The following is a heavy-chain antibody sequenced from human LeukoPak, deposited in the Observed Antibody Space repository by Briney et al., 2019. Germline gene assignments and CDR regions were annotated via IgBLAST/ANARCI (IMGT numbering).Heavy chain of an antibody. CDR1: GGNFRNYG. CDR3: ARGSGGAAAGTVGDFDY. V-gene: IGHV1-69*13. D-gene: IGHD6-13*01. J-gene: IGHJ4*02. CDR2: MLAIFGTA. Sequence: SVKVSCKASGGNFRNYGFHWVRQAPGRGREWMGGMLAIFGTANYAQKFQGRVTITADESTSTAYMELSSLRSEDTAVYYCARGSGGAAAGTVGDFDYWGQATLVTASS.